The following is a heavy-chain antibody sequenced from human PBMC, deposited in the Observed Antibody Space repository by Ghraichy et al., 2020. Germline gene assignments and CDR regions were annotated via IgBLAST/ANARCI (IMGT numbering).Heavy chain of an antibody. Sequence: SQTLSHTCAVYGGSFSGYYWSWIRQPPGKGLEWIGEINHSGSTNYNPSLKSRVTISVDTSKNQFSLKLSSVTAADTAVYYCARGRGDTDTPFDYWGQGTLVTVSS. CDR3: ARGRGDTDTPFDY. CDR1: GGSFSGYY. D-gene: IGHD5-18*01. J-gene: IGHJ4*02. CDR2: INHSGST. V-gene: IGHV4-34*01.